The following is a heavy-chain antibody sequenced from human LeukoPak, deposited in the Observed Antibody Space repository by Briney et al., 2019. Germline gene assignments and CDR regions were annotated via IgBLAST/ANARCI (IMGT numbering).Heavy chain of an antibody. D-gene: IGHD1-26*01. CDR2: IYYSGST. J-gene: IGHJ5*02. V-gene: IGHV4-61*01. CDR1: GASISSSSHY. Sequence: PSETLSLTCTVSGASISSSSHYWGWIRQPPGKGLEWIGYIYYSGSTNYNPSLKSRVTISVDTSKNQFSLKLSSVTAADTAVYYCARDRPYGATNWFDPWGQGTLVTVSS. CDR3: ARDRPYGATNWFDP.